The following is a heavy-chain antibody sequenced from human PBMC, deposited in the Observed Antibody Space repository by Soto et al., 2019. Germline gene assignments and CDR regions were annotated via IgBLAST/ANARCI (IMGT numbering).Heavy chain of an antibody. CDR3: ARSPRGNSSPYYFDH. D-gene: IGHD6-6*01. J-gene: IGHJ4*02. CDR2: ISSSSSYI. CDR1: GLTFSDYA. V-gene: IGHV3-21*01. Sequence: GGSLSLSCAASGLTFSDYAMNWVSQAPGKGLEWVSSISSSSSYIFYADSVKGRFTISRDNAKNSLFLQMNSLRAEDTAVFYCARSPRGNSSPYYFDHWGQGALVTVSS.